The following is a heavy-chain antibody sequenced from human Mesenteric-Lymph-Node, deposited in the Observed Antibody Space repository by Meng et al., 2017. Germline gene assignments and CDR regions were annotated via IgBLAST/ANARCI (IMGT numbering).Heavy chain of an antibody. Sequence: GESLKISCVASGFTFSDYYMSWIRQAPGKGLEWVSYMSVSGNTIFYADSVKGRFTISRDNAKNSLYLQMNSLRAEDTAVYYCASGFEYTQWLVLYAFDIWGQGTMVTVSS. J-gene: IGHJ3*02. CDR1: GFTFSDYY. D-gene: IGHD6-19*01. CDR2: MSVSGNTI. V-gene: IGHV3-11*04. CDR3: ASGFEYTQWLVLYAFDI.